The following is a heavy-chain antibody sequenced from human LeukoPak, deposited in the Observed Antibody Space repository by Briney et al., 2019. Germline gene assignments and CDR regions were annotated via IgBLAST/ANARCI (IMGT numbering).Heavy chain of an antibody. J-gene: IGHJ4*02. CDR1: GGSISSSNW. D-gene: IGHD6-13*01. Sequence: SGTLSLTCAVSGGSISSSNWWSWVRQPPGRGLEGIGEIYHSGSTNYKPSLKSRFTVSVDKSKNQFSLKLSSVTAADTVVYYCARGDSSSWYSYFDYWGQGTLVTVSS. CDR3: ARGDSSSWYSYFDY. CDR2: IYHSGST. V-gene: IGHV4-4*02.